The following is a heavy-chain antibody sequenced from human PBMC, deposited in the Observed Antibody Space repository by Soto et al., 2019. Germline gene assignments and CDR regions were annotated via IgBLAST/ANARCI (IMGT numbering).Heavy chain of an antibody. CDR3: ARDRLAVAGPF. V-gene: IGHV3-21*01. CDR2: ISSSSSYI. D-gene: IGHD6-19*01. Sequence: SGGSLRLSCAASGFTFSTYSMNWVRQSPGKGLEWVSSISSSSSYIYYADSVQGRFTISRDNAKNSLYLQMNSLRAEDTAVYYCARDRLAVAGPFWGQGTLVTVSS. CDR1: GFTFSTYS. J-gene: IGHJ4*02.